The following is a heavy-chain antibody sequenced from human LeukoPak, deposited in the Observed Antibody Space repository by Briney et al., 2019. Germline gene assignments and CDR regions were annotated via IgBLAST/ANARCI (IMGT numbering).Heavy chain of an antibody. D-gene: IGHD3-10*01. CDR3: ARVRNYYGSGNFDY. CDR1: GFTFSSYG. J-gene: IGHJ4*02. CDR2: IWYDGSNK. V-gene: IGHV3-33*01. Sequence: LSGRSLRLSCAASGFTFSSYGMHWVRQAPGKGLEWVAVIWYDGSNKYYADSVKGRFTISRDNYKNTLYLQMNSLRAEDTAVYYCARVRNYYGSGNFDYWGQGTLVTVSS.